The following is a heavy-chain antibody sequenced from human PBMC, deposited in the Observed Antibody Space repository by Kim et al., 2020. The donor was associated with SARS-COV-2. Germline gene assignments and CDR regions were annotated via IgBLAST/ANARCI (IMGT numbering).Heavy chain of an antibody. CDR1: GFTFSSYG. CDR3: AKDRDTIVRGRDGMDV. V-gene: IGHV3-33*06. Sequence: GGSLRLSCAASGFTFSSYGMHWVRQAPGKGLEWVAVIWYDGSNKYYADSVKGRFTTSRDNSKNTLYLQMNSLRDEDTAVYYCAKDRDTIVRGRDGMDVWCQETTVTVSS. CDR2: IWYDGSNK. D-gene: IGHD3-10*01. J-gene: IGHJ6*02.